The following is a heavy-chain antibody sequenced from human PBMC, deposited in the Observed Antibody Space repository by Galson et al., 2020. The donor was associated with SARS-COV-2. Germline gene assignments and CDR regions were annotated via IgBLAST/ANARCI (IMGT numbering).Heavy chain of an antibody. J-gene: IGHJ6*02. CDR2: IDWDDDK. Sequence: SGPTLVKPTQTLTLTCTFSGFSLSTSGMCVSWIRQPPGKALEWLALIDWDDDKYYSTSLKTRLTISKDTSKNQVVLTMTNMDPVDTGTYYCGRSRGRAERWVGELSYYGRDVLGQGTTVTVSS. CDR3: GRSRGRAERWVGELSYYGRDV. CDR1: GFSLSTSGMC. D-gene: IGHD3-10*01. V-gene: IGHV2-70*01.